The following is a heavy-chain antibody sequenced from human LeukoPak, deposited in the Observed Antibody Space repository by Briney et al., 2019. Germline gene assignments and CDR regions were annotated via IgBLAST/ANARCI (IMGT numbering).Heavy chain of an antibody. Sequence: SVEVSCKASGGTFSSYAISWVRQAPGQGLEWMGRIIPILGIANYAQKFQGRVTITADKSTSTAYMELSSLRSEDTAVYYCARPGGYCSSTSCYYYGMDVWGQGTTVTVSS. CDR3: ARPGGYCSSTSCYYYGMDV. CDR1: GGTFSSYA. J-gene: IGHJ6*02. CDR2: IIPILGIA. D-gene: IGHD2-2*03. V-gene: IGHV1-69*04.